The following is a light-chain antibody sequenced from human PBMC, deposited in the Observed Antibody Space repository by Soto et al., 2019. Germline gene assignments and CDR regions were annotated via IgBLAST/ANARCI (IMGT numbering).Light chain of an antibody. CDR3: SSYAGSNNVI. CDR1: SSDVGGYNY. Sequence: QSALTQPPSASGSPGQSVAISCSGTSSDVGGYNYVSWYQQHPGKAPKLMLYEVTKRPSGVPDRFSGSKSGNTASLTVSGLQAEDEADYYCSSYAGSNNVIFGGGTKVTVL. V-gene: IGLV2-8*01. CDR2: EVT. J-gene: IGLJ2*01.